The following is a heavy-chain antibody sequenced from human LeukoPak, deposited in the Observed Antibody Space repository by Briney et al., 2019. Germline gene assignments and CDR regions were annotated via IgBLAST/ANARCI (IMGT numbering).Heavy chain of an antibody. V-gene: IGHV1-24*01. D-gene: IGHD2-15*01. J-gene: IGHJ6*03. Sequence: ASVKVSCKVSGYTLTELSMHWVRQAPGKGLEWMGGFDPEDGETIYAQKFQGRVTMTEDTSTDTAYMELSSLRSDDTAVYYCARLGCSGGSCYSSSYYYYMDVWGKGTTVTVSS. CDR3: ARLGCSGGSCYSSSYYYYMDV. CDR1: GYTLTELS. CDR2: FDPEDGET.